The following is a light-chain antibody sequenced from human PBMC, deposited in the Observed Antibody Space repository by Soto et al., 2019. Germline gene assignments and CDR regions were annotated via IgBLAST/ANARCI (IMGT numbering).Light chain of an antibody. CDR1: QSVSSN. Sequence: EIVMTQSPATLSVSPGERATLSCRASQSVSSNLAWYQQKPGQAPRLLIYGASTRATGIPARFSGSGSGTEFTLNIRSLQSDDFAVDYCQQYNNWTPVSFGQGTKVDIK. CDR2: GAS. J-gene: IGKJ1*01. CDR3: QQYNNWTPVS. V-gene: IGKV3-15*01.